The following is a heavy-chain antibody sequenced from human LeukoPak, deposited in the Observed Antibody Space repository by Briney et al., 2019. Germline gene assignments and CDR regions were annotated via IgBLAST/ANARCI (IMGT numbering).Heavy chain of an antibody. V-gene: IGHV4-61*02. Sequence: SETLSLTCTVSGGSISSGSYYWSWLRQPAGTGLEWIGRIYTSGSTNYNPSLKSRVTISVDTSKNQFSLKLSSVTAADTAVYYCARDRGWSNYYHYYMDVWGKGTTVTISS. CDR1: GGSISSGSYY. CDR3: ARDRGWSNYYHYYMDV. J-gene: IGHJ6*03. D-gene: IGHD1-26*01. CDR2: IYTSGST.